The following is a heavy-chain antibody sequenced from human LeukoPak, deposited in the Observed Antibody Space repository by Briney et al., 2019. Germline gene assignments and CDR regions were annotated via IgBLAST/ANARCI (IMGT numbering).Heavy chain of an antibody. Sequence: GGSLRLSCAASGFTFSSYAMSWVRQAPGKGLEWVSAISGSGGSTYYADSVKGRFTISRDNSKNTLYLQMNSLRAEDTAVYYCASIGWLRLLEDAFDIWGQGTMVTVSS. CDR3: ASIGWLRLLEDAFDI. CDR2: ISGSGGST. J-gene: IGHJ3*02. V-gene: IGHV3-23*01. CDR1: GFTFSSYA. D-gene: IGHD5-12*01.